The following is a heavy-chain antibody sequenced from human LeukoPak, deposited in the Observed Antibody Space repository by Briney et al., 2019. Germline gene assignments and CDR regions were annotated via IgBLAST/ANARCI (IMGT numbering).Heavy chain of an antibody. Sequence: PSETLSLTCTVSGGSISSYYWSWIRQPPGKGLEWIGYIYYSGSTNYNPPLKSRVTISVDTSKNQFSLKLSSVTAADTAVYYCAREGPHGWFDPWGQGTLVTVSS. J-gene: IGHJ5*02. CDR2: IYYSGST. CDR3: AREGPHGWFDP. V-gene: IGHV4-59*01. CDR1: GGSISSYY.